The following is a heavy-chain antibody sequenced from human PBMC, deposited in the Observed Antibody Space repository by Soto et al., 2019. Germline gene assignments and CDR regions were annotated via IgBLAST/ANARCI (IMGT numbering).Heavy chain of an antibody. Sequence: ASVKVSCKVSGYTLTELSMHWVRQAPGKGLEWVGGFDPEDGETIYAQKFQGRVTMTEDTSTDTAYMELSSLRSEDTAVYYCATGVKYCISTSCYFEGLDPWGQGTLVTVSS. CDR1: GYTLTELS. CDR2: FDPEDGET. V-gene: IGHV1-24*01. J-gene: IGHJ5*02. D-gene: IGHD2-2*01. CDR3: ATGVKYCISTSCYFEGLDP.